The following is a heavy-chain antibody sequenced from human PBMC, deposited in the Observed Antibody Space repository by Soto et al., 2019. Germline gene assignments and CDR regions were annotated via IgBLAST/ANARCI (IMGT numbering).Heavy chain of an antibody. CDR2: IKQDGSEK. CDR1: GFTFSSYW. Sequence: GGSLRLSCAASGFTFSSYWMSWARQAPGKGLEWVANIKQDGSEKYYVDSVKGRFTISRDNAKNSLYLQMNSLRAEDTAVYYCARVPRLHYYYGMDVWGQGTTVTVSS. V-gene: IGHV3-7*03. D-gene: IGHD5-12*01. J-gene: IGHJ6*02. CDR3: ARVPRLHYYYGMDV.